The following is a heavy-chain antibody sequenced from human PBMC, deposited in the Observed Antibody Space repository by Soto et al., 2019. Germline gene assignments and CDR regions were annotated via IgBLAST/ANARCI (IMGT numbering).Heavy chain of an antibody. D-gene: IGHD3-16*01. CDR1: GYTFIRYG. CDR3: ARGGYYDNSWGKLSHYGLDV. V-gene: IGHV1-18*01. J-gene: IGHJ6*02. CDR2: ISPYNDYT. Sequence: QVQLAQSANEVKKHGASVRVSCKAAGYTFIRYGIAWVREAPGQGLEWMGWISPYNDYTVYAQKFQGRVSMTADTSTRTVYMNLRGLKSDDTAVYYCARGGYYDNSWGKLSHYGLDVWGQGTSVSVSS.